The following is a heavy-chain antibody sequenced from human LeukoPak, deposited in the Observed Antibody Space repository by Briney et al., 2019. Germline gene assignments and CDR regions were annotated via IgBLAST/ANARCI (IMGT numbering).Heavy chain of an antibody. J-gene: IGHJ4*02. CDR2: TGSSGDT. Sequence: GGSLRLSCSASGFTFSNYDIHWVRQATGKGLEWVSATGSSGDTYYIDSVKGRFTISRESAKNSLYLQMNSLRAEDTAVYYCVRQPDSARYGFDFWGQGTLVTVSS. V-gene: IGHV3-13*01. D-gene: IGHD1-26*01. CDR1: GFTFSNYD. CDR3: VRQPDSARYGFDF.